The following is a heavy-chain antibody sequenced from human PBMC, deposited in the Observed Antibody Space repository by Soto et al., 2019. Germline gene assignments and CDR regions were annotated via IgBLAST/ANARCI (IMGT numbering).Heavy chain of an antibody. J-gene: IGHJ4*02. CDR2: INPNSGGT. D-gene: IGHD2-15*01. CDR1: GYTFTGYY. Sequence: SVKVSCKASGYTFTGYYMHWVRQAPVQGLEWMGWINPNSGGTNYAQKFQGRVTMTRDTSISTAYMELSRLRSDDTAVYYCARVNVVVVAATREYYFDYWGQGTLVTVSS. V-gene: IGHV1-2*02. CDR3: ARVNVVVVAATREYYFDY.